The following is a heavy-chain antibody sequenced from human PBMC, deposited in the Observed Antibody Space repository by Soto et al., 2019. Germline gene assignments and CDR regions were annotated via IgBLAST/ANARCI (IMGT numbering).Heavy chain of an antibody. Sequence: VQLRESGPGQVKTSGTLSLTCAVSGGSMKTTNWWSWVRQPPAKGLEWSGEVFHSGITRYNPSLKSRATVSVDTSKNQFFLNLASVTAADTAVYYCPKDEAGSPFRYWGQGALVTVSS. CDR1: GGSMKTTNW. J-gene: IGHJ4*02. V-gene: IGHV4-4*02. D-gene: IGHD3-10*01. CDR3: PKDEAGSPFRY. CDR2: VFHSGIT.